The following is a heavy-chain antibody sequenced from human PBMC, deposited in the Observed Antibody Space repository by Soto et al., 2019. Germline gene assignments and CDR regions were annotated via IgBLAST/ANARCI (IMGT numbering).Heavy chain of an antibody. CDR1: GFTVSSSYA. CDR3: AKVPFHCSSTSCYGGGLQAFDY. CDR2: ISGSGGST. D-gene: IGHD2-2*01. Sequence: GGSLILSCAASGFTVSSSYAMSWVRQAPGKGLEWVSAISGSGGSTYYADSVKGRFTISRDNSKNTLYLQMNSLRAEDTAVYYCAKVPFHCSSTSCYGGGLQAFDYWGQGTLVTVSS. J-gene: IGHJ4*02. V-gene: IGHV3-23*01.